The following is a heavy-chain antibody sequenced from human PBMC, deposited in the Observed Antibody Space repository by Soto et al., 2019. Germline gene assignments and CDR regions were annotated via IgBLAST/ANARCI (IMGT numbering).Heavy chain of an antibody. CDR1: GDSVSSNSAA. Sequence: SQTLSLTCAISGDSVSSNSAAWNWIRQSPSRGLEWLGRTYYRSKWYNDYAVSVKSRITINPDTSKNQFSLQLNSVTPEDTAVYYCAREAARRFGAVIWFDPWGQGTLVTVSS. CDR2: TYYRSKWYN. D-gene: IGHD6-6*01. J-gene: IGHJ5*02. V-gene: IGHV6-1*01. CDR3: AREAARRFGAVIWFDP.